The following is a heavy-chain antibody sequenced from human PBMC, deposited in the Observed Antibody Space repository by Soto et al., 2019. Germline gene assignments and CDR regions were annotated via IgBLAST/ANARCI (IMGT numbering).Heavy chain of an antibody. CDR3: ARRGAVGITIFGVVIPTYYYYYGMDV. V-gene: IGHV1-69*13. CDR2: IIPIFGTA. D-gene: IGHD3-3*01. CDR1: GGTFSSYA. J-gene: IGHJ6*02. Sequence: ASVKVSCKASGGTFSSYAISWVRQAPGQGLEWMGGIIPIFGTANYAQKFQGRVTITADESTSTAYMELSSLRSEDTAVYYCARRGAVGITIFGVVIPTYYYYYGMDVWGQGTTVTVS.